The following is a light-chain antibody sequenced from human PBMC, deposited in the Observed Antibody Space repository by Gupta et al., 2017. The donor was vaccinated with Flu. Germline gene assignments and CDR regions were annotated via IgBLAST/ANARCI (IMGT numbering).Light chain of an antibody. Sequence: VMTQSPGTLSVSPGEGATLSCRASQEIAGNVAWYQQKPGQAPRLLLSGASTRATGTPARFSGSRSGTEFTLTISSLQSEDFAVYYCQQYNNWPLTFGGGTKVEIK. CDR2: GAS. V-gene: IGKV3-15*01. CDR1: QEIAGN. J-gene: IGKJ4*01. CDR3: QQYNNWPLT.